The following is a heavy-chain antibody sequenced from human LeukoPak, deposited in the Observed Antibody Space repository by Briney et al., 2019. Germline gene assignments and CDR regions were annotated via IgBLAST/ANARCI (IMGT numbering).Heavy chain of an antibody. CDR2: IGYGGSNK. J-gene: IGHJ5*02. Sequence: PGGSLRLSCAASGFTFSSYGKQGGRRAPAKGLQGGAVIGYGGSNKYYEESVKSRFTISGDNSKNTLSLKVNSLRAEDTAVYYCAKDIKAAASPAPGWFDPWGQGTLVTVSS. D-gene: IGHD6-13*01. V-gene: IGHV3-33*06. CDR1: GFTFSSYG. CDR3: AKDIKAAASPAPGWFDP.